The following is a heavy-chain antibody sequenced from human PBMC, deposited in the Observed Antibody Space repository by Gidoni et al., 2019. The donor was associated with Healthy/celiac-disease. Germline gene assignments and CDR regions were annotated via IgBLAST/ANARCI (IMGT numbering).Heavy chain of an antibody. CDR2: IIPILGIA. D-gene: IGHD6-19*01. Sequence: QVQLVHSGAEVTQPGPSVKVSCKASASPSSSSTISWVRQAPGQGPQRMGRIIPILGIANYAQKFQGRVTITADKSTSTAYMELSSLRSEDTAVYYCARDLAVAGTSYYYYGMDVWGQGTTVTVSS. CDR1: ASPSSSST. V-gene: IGHV1-69*04. CDR3: ARDLAVAGTSYYYYGMDV. J-gene: IGHJ6*02.